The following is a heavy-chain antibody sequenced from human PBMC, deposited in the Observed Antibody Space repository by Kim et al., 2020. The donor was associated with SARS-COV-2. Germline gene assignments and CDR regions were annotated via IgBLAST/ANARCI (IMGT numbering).Heavy chain of an antibody. CDR3: AREQGSSSWDYYYYYGMDV. D-gene: IGHD6-13*01. J-gene: IGHJ6*02. V-gene: IGHV4-59*01. Sequence: SRVTISVDTSKNQFSLKLSSVTAADTAVYYCAREQGSSSWDYYYYYGMDVWGQGTTVTVSS.